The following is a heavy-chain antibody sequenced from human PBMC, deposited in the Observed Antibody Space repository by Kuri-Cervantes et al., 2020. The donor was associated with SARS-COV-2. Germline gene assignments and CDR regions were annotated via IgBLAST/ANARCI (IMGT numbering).Heavy chain of an antibody. Sequence: VKVSCKASGYTFTGYYMHWVRQAPGQGLEWMGWINPNSGGTNYAQKFQGGVTMTRDTSISTAYMELSRLRSDDTAVYYCARVGFGDYEIDYWGQGTLVTVSS. V-gene: IGHV1-2*02. J-gene: IGHJ4*02. CDR1: GYTFTGYY. CDR2: INPNSGGT. D-gene: IGHD4-17*01. CDR3: ARVGFGDYEIDY.